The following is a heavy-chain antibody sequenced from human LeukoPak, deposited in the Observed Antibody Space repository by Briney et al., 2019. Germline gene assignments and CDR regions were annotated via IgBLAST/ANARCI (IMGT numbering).Heavy chain of an antibody. V-gene: IGHV4-28*01. Sequence: SETLPLTCTVSGSSIINTYYWGWVRQSPGKGLEWIGSIHHSGNRFESGSTHYNPSLRSRVTVSADTSKNQFSLTLTSVTAADTAVYFCARNASSGFFNDWGQGILVTVSS. CDR1: GSSIINTYY. CDR3: ARNASSGFFND. D-gene: IGHD6-25*01. J-gene: IGHJ1*01. CDR2: IHHSGNRFESGST.